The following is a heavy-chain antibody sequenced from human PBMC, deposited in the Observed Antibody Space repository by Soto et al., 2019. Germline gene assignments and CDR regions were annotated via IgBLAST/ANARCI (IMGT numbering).Heavy chain of an antibody. J-gene: IGHJ6*02. V-gene: IGHV4-30-4*01. Sequence: QVQLQESGPGLVKPSQTLSLTCTVSGGSISSGDYYWSWIRQPPGKGLEWIGYIYYSGSTYYNPSLKSRVXTXXDSANTLFSLTLSSVTAADTAVYYCAWASPVVTDVWGQVTTVTVSS. CDR1: GGSISSGDYY. D-gene: IGHD5-18*01. CDR2: IYYSGST. CDR3: AWASPVVTDV.